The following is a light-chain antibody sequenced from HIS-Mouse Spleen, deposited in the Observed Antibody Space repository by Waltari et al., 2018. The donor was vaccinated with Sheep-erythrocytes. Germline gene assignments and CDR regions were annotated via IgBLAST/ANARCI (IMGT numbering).Light chain of an antibody. J-gene: IGLJ1*01. CDR2: DVS. V-gene: IGLV2-11*02. Sequence: QSALTQPRSVSGTPGQSVTISCTGTSRDVGGYNYVSWYQQHPGKALKLMIYDVSKRPSGVPDRFSGSKSGNTASLTISGLQAEDEADYYCCSYAGSYNHVFATGTKVTVL. CDR1: SRDVGGYNY. CDR3: CSYAGSYNHV.